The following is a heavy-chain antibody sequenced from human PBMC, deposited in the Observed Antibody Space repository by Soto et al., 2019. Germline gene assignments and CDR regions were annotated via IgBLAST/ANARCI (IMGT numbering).Heavy chain of an antibody. J-gene: IGHJ4*02. CDR1: GLIFSDVW. V-gene: IGHV3-15*01. D-gene: IGHD1-1*01. CDR2: IKTKPDDGTI. CDR3: ATSNLGVDF. Sequence: GGSLRLSCAASGLIFSDVWMTWVRQAPGKGLEWVGRIKTKPDDGTIDYAAPVRGRFTISRDDSKNTLYLQMTSLTPDDTGVYYCATSNLGVDFWGPGTLVTVSS.